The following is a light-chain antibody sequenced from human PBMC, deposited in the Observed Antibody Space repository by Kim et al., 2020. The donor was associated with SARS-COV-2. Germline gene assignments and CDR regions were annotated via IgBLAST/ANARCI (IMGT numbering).Light chain of an antibody. CDR1: NIGTKS. Sequence: SYELTQPPSESVTPGKTATITCGGSNIGTKSVQWYQQKPGQAPVLVIYYDSDRPSGIPERFSGSNSGDTATLTIRRVEAGDEADYFCQVWDSSSHHWVFGGGTQLTVL. CDR3: QVWDSSSHHWV. CDR2: YDS. J-gene: IGLJ3*02. V-gene: IGLV3-21*04.